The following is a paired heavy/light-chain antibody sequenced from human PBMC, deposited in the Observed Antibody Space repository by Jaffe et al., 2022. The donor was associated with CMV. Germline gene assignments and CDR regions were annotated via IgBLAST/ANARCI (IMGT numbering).Light chain of an antibody. CDR2: DVS. CDR1: NSDVGGYNY. V-gene: IGLV2-14*03. J-gene: IGLJ1*01. Sequence: QSALTQPASVSGSPGQSITMSCTGTNSDVGGYNYVSWYQQHPGKGPKLIIYDVSNRPSGVSNRFSGSKSGNTASLTISGLQAEDEADYYCSSYTSTTTLHVFGTGTKVAVL. CDR3: SSYTSTTTLHV.
Heavy chain of an antibody. CDR3: VRGYIYPEYYFDY. Sequence: EVLLVESGGGLIQPGGSLRLSCVGSGFIFNRYRMHWVRQAPGKGLVWVSRINGDASSTNYADSVKGRFTISRDNAKNTLYLQMDSLRAEDTAVYYCVRGYIYPEYYFDYWGQGTLVTVSS. D-gene: IGHD5-18*01. J-gene: IGHJ4*02. CDR1: GFIFNRYR. V-gene: IGHV3-74*01. CDR2: INGDASST.